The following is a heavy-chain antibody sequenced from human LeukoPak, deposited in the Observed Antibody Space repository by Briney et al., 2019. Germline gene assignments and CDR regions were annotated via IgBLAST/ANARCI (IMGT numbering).Heavy chain of an antibody. V-gene: IGHV4-39*07. J-gene: IGHJ4*02. CDR2: IYYSGST. Sequence: SETLSLTCTVSGGSISSSSYYWGWIRQPPGKGLEWIGSIYYSGSTYYNPSLKSRVTISVDTSKNQFSLKLSSVTAADTAVYYCARVNPYSSSWYDYWGQGTLVTVSS. D-gene: IGHD6-13*01. CDR1: GGSISSSSYY. CDR3: ARVNPYSSSWYDY.